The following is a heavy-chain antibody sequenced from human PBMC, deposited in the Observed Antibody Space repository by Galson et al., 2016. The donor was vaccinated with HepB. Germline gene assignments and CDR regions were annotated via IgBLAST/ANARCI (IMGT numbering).Heavy chain of an antibody. D-gene: IGHD1-26*01. V-gene: IGHV1-69*02. J-gene: IGHJ6*04. CDR3: ATVPPGTGGTGGSRGSYRFSEVESYGLDD. CDR2: SIPALGIA. CDR1: GGTFNSHT. Sequence: SVKVSCKASGGTFNSHTLNWVRQAPGQGLEWMGRSIPALGIAHYAQNFQGRLTLHADFPTDSAYMELSSLRSDDTAIYYCATVPPGTGGTGGSRGSYRFSEVESYGLDDWGKGTLVTVSS.